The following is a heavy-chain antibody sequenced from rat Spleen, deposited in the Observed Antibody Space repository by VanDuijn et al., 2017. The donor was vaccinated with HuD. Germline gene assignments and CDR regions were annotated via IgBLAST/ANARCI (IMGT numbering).Heavy chain of an antibody. CDR2: IWGDGNT. Sequence: QVQLKESGPGLVQPSQTLSLTCTVSGFSLTSNSVQWVRQPPGKGLEWMGGIWGDGNTDYNSVFKSRLSISRDTSKSQVFLKLNSLQTDDTATYFCTRESLPGFNSHWFLSWGQGTLVTVSS. D-gene: IGHD1-4*01. CDR3: TRESLPGFNSHWFLS. CDR1: GFSLTSNS. V-gene: IGHV2-1*01. J-gene: IGHJ3*01.